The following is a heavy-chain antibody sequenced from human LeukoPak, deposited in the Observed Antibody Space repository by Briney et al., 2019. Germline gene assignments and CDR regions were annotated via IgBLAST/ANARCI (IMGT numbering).Heavy chain of an antibody. CDR3: AKDHGAWGVGDCCPFDY. CDR2: IRSDGSNT. CDR1: RFTFSTYA. V-gene: IGHV3-30*02. D-gene: IGHD2-21*01. J-gene: IGHJ4*02. Sequence: GGSLRVSCAASRFTFSTYAMHWVRQAPGEGLEWVAFIRSDGSNTYYADSVKGRFTISRDNSMNTLYLQMNSLRVEDTAVYYCAKDHGAWGVGDCCPFDYWGRGTLVTVSS.